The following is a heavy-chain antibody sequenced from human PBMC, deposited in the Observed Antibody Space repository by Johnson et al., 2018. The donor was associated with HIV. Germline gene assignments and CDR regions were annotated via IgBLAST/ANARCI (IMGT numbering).Heavy chain of an antibody. CDR2: ISYDGSNK. V-gene: IGHV3-30*04. J-gene: IGHJ3*02. CDR1: GFTFSSYA. Sequence: VQLVESGGGVVQPGRSLRLSCAASGFTFSSYAMHWVRQAPGKGLEWVAVISYDGSNKYYADSVKGRFTISRDNSKNTLYLQMNSLRAEDTAVYYCARDRVRDAFDIWGQGTMVTVSS. CDR3: ARDRVRDAFDI. D-gene: IGHD3-10*01.